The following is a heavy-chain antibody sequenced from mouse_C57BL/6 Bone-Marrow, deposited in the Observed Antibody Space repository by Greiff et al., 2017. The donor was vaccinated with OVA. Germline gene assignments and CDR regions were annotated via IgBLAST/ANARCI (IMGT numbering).Heavy chain of an antibody. J-gene: IGHJ3*01. V-gene: IGHV2-5*01. Sequence: VTLVESGPGLVQPSQSLSIPCTVSGFSLPSYGVHWVRQSPGKGLQWRGVIWRGGSTDYNAAFMYRLSITKDNSKSQVFFKMNSLEADDTAIYYCAKTGFAYWGQGTLVTVSA. CDR2: IWRGGST. CDR1: GFSLPSYG. CDR3: AKTGFAY.